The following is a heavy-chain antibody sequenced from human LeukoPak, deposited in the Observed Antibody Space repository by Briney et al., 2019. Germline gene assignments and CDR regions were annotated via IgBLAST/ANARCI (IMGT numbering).Heavy chain of an antibody. Sequence: GASVKVSCTASGYTFTGYYMHWVQQAPGQGLEWMGWINPNSGGTNYAQKFQGRVTMTRDTSISTAYMELSRLRSDDTAVYYCARDRFGYCSSTSCRYGMDVWGQGTTVTVSS. D-gene: IGHD2-2*01. V-gene: IGHV1-2*02. J-gene: IGHJ6*02. CDR3: ARDRFGYCSSTSCRYGMDV. CDR1: GYTFTGYY. CDR2: INPNSGGT.